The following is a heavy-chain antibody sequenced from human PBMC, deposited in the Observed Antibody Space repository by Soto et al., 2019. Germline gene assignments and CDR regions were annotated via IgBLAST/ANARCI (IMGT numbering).Heavy chain of an antibody. Sequence: GGSLRLSCAASGFSFSSYAMSWVRQAPGKGLEWVSSISDSGGSTFSADSVKGRFTISRDNSRNTLYLQMNSLRAEDTAVYYCAKTASVGGSKGDLDYWGQGTLVTVSS. D-gene: IGHD6-19*01. V-gene: IGHV3-23*01. CDR3: AKTASVGGSKGDLDY. CDR1: GFSFSSYA. J-gene: IGHJ4*02. CDR2: ISDSGGST.